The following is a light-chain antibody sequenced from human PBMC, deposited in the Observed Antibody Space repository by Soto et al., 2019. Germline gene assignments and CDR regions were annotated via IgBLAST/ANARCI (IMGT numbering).Light chain of an antibody. CDR2: DAS. Sequence: ETVMTQSPATLSVSPGERVTLSCRASHAISRNVAWHQQKPGQAPRLLIYDASTRATGIPDRFSGSGSTTEFALTISSLQSEAFAVYFCQEYNSWPGTFGQGTKVEIK. V-gene: IGKV3-15*01. J-gene: IGKJ1*01. CDR3: QEYNSWPGT. CDR1: HAISRN.